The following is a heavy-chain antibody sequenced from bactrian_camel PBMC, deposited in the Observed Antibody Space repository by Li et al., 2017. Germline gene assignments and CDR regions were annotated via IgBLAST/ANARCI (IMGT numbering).Heavy chain of an antibody. Sequence: HVQLAESGGGSVQPGGSLRLSCEAPGYTASAYCLAWFRQRLGQAREGVAGIGTGGVSRVADSVKGRFTISTSSPKNTVTRQMGDLKSEDTALYYCALGGRSWYFGQWGQGTQVTVS. J-gene: IGHJ6*01. V-gene: IGHV3S1*01. D-gene: IGHD6*01. CDR2: IGTGGVSR. CDR1: GYTASAYC. CDR3: ALGGRSWYFGQ.